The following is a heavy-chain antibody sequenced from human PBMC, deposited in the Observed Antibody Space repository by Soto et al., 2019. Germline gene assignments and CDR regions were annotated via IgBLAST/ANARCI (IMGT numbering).Heavy chain of an antibody. Sequence: EVQLVESGGGLVQPGGSLRLSCAASGFPFSSDWMHWVRQVPGKGLVWVSRINKDGSITTYADSVRGRFTVSRDNAKNTLYLQMNSLRVEDTAIYYCTRIGYSSSSLGIDYWGQGALVTVSS. CDR3: TRIGYSSSSLGIDY. CDR2: INKDGSIT. J-gene: IGHJ4*02. D-gene: IGHD6-6*01. V-gene: IGHV3-74*01. CDR1: GFPFSSDW.